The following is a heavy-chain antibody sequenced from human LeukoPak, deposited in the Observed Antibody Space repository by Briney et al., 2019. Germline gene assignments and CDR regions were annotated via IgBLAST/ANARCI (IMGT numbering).Heavy chain of an antibody. Sequence: PGRSLRLSCAASGFTFSSYGMHCVRQAPGKGLEWVAVISYDGSNKYYADSVKGRFTTSRDNSKNTLYLQMNSLRAEDTAVYYCAKDRLVVVPAAMPKARGLFDYWGQGTLVTVSS. CDR1: GFTFSSYG. CDR3: AKDRLVVVPAAMPKARGLFDY. V-gene: IGHV3-30*18. CDR2: ISYDGSNK. J-gene: IGHJ4*02. D-gene: IGHD2-2*01.